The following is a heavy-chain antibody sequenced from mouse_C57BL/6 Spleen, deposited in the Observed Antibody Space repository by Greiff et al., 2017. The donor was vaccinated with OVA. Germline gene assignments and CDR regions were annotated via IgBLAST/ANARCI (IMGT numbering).Heavy chain of an antibody. J-gene: IGHJ3*01. CDR2: IDPENGDT. CDR3: TRSAWFAY. CDR1: GFNIKDDY. V-gene: IGHV14-4*01. Sequence: VQLQQSGAELVRPGASVKLSCTASGFNIKDDYMHWVKQRPEQGLEWIGWIDPENGDTEYASKFQGKATITADTSSNTAYLQLSSLTSEDTAVYYCTRSAWFAYWGKGTLVTVSA.